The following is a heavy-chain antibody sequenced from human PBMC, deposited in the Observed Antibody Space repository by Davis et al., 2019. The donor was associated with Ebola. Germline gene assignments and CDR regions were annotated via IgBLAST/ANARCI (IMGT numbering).Heavy chain of an antibody. D-gene: IGHD3-3*01. CDR3: ARSITYYDFWSGYSKGDAFDI. V-gene: IGHV4-39*01. J-gene: IGHJ3*02. Sequence: MPSETLSLTCTVSGGSISSSSYYWGWIRQPPGKGLEWIGSIYYSGSTYYNPSLKSRVTISVDTSKNQFSLKLSSVTAADTAVYYCARSITYYDFWSGYSKGDAFDIWGQGTMVTVSS. CDR1: GGSISSSSYY. CDR2: IYYSGST.